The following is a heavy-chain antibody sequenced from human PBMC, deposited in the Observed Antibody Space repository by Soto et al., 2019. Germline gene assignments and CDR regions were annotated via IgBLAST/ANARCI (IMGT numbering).Heavy chain of an antibody. CDR3: ARDPTFGYSGYDSADYYYYGMDV. J-gene: IGHJ6*02. CDR1: GYTFTSYG. Sequence: ASVKVSCKASGYTFTSYGISWVRQAPGQGLEWMGWISAYNGNTNYAQKLQGRVTMTTDTSTSTAHMELRSLRSDDTAVYYCARDPTFGYSGYDSADYYYYGMDVWGQGTTVTVSS. D-gene: IGHD5-12*01. CDR2: ISAYNGNT. V-gene: IGHV1-18*01.